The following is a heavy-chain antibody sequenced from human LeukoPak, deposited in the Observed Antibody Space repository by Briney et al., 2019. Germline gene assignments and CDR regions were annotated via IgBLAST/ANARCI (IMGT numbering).Heavy chain of an antibody. CDR2: IYTSGST. D-gene: IGHD6-25*01. CDR1: GGSISSYY. CDR3: ARCWGLYSSDDNWFDP. Sequence: SETLSLTCTVSGGSISSYYWSWIRQPPGKGLEWIGYIYTSGSTNYNPSLKNRVTISVDTSKNQFSLKLSPVTAADTAVYYCARCWGLYSSDDNWFDPWGQGTLVTVSS. V-gene: IGHV4-4*09. J-gene: IGHJ5*02.